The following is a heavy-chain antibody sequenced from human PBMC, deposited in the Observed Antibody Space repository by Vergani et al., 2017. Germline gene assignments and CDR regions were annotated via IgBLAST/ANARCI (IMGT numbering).Heavy chain of an antibody. CDR3: AHGTYNYGYFFDY. CDR2: IFWDDDE. D-gene: IGHD5-18*01. V-gene: IGHV2-5*08. Sequence: QESGPGLVKPPGTLSLTCAVSGGSISSSNWWSWVRQPPGKALEWLALIFWDDDERYSPSLKSRLTITKDTSKNQVVLTMTNMDPVDTATYYCAHGTYNYGYFFDYWGQGTLITVSS. J-gene: IGHJ4*02. CDR1: GGSISSSNW.